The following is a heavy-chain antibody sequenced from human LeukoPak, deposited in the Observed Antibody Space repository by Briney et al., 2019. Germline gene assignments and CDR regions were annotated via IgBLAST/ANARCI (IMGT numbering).Heavy chain of an antibody. CDR1: GLTASSNY. CDR3: ASSDWGYGMDV. J-gene: IGHJ6*02. Sequence: GGSLRPSCAASGLTASSNYMSWVRKPPGRGREWVSVIYSGGSTYYADSVKGRFTISKDNSKNTLYLQMNSLRAEDTAVYYCASSDWGYGMDVWGQGTTVTVSS. CDR2: IYSGGST. V-gene: IGHV3-53*01. D-gene: IGHD3-16*01.